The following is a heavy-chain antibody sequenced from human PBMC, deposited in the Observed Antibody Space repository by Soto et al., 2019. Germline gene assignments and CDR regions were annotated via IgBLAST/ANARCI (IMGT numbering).Heavy chain of an antibody. V-gene: IGHV3-23*01. CDR1: GFTFSSYA. CDR2: ISGNGGST. J-gene: IGHJ6*04. D-gene: IGHD2-21*01. CDR3: VIILLSPYLHERPVV. Sequence: GGSLRLSCAASGFTFSSYAMSWVRQAPGRGLEWVSIISGNGGSTYYAASVKGRFTISRDNSKNTLYLDMHSLTTDDTAVYFFVIILLSPYLHERPVVRGNRTTVTGSA.